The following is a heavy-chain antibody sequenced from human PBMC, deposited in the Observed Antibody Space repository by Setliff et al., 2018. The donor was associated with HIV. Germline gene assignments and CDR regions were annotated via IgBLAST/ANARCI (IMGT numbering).Heavy chain of an antibody. CDR1: GVSVSGTAYY. Sequence: SETLSLTCTVSGVSVSGTAYYWAWIRQPPGKRLEWIASIHHTGGTYYNPSLKSRVTISVDTSKDQFSLKLRSLTATDTAIYHCAGSMRYFYDTSGFSWFDPWGQGTQVTVSS. CDR3: AGSMRYFYDTSGFSWFDP. V-gene: IGHV4-39*01. CDR2: IHHTGGT. J-gene: IGHJ5*02. D-gene: IGHD3-22*01.